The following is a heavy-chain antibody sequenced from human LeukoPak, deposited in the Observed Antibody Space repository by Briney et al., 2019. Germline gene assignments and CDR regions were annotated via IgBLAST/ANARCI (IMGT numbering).Heavy chain of an antibody. CDR1: GFTFSSYS. J-gene: IGHJ4*02. CDR2: ISSSSSYI. D-gene: IGHD3-22*01. Sequence: PGGSLRLSCAASGFTFSSYSMNWVRQAPGKGLEWVSSISSSSSYIYYADSVKGRFTISRDNAKNSLYLQMNSPRAEDTAVYYCARSPTYYYDSSGYYGDPLLFDYWGQGTLVTVSS. CDR3: ARSPTYYYDSSGYYGDPLLFDY. V-gene: IGHV3-21*01.